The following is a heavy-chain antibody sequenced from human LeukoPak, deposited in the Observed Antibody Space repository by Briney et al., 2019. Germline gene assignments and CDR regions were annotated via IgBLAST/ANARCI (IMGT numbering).Heavy chain of an antibody. D-gene: IGHD3-22*01. CDR3: AKDMSSYYYDSSGYGGYFDY. Sequence: GGSLRLSCAASGFTFSDYYMSWIRQAPGKGLEWVSYISSSGSTIYYADSVKGRFTISRDNAKNSLYLQMNSLRAEDTAVYYCAKDMSSYYYDSSGYGGYFDYWGQGTLVTVSS. CDR2: ISSSGSTI. J-gene: IGHJ4*02. V-gene: IGHV3-11*01. CDR1: GFTFSDYY.